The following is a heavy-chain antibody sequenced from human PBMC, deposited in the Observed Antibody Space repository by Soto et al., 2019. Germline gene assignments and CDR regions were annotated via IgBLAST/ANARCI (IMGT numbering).Heavy chain of an antibody. D-gene: IGHD3-16*01. J-gene: IGHJ4*02. V-gene: IGHV1-46*01. CDR1: GYTFTSYY. Sequence: ASVKVSCKASGYTFTSYYMHWVRQAPGQGLEWMGIINPSGGSTSYAQKFQGRVTITRDTSTSTVYMDLSSLTSEDTAVYYCARVQFASVWRYAGDYWGQGTLVTVSS. CDR2: INPSGGST. CDR3: ARVQFASVWRYAGDY.